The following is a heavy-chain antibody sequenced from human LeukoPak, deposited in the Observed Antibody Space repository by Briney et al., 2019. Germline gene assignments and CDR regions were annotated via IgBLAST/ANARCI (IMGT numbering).Heavy chain of an antibody. Sequence: SETLSLTCTVSGYSISSGYYWGWIRQPPGKGLEWIGSIYHSGSTNYNPSLKSRVTISVDTSKNQFSLKLSSVTAADTAVYYCARDVLDSSSSPRADWFDPWGQGTLVTVSS. CDR3: ARDVLDSSSSPRADWFDP. CDR2: IYHSGST. D-gene: IGHD6-6*01. J-gene: IGHJ5*02. CDR1: GYSISSGYY. V-gene: IGHV4-38-2*02.